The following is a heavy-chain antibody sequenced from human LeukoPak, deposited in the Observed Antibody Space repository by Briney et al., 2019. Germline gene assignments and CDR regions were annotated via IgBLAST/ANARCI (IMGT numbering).Heavy chain of an antibody. Sequence: GGSLRLSCAASGFTFSSYAMHWVRQAPGKGLEWVAVISYDGSNKYYADSVKGRFTISRDNSKNTLYLQMNSLRAEDTAVYYCSRDYGSSWYYDYWGQGTLVTVSS. J-gene: IGHJ4*02. V-gene: IGHV3-30-3*01. CDR3: SRDYGSSWYYDY. D-gene: IGHD6-13*01. CDR2: ISYDGSNK. CDR1: GFTFSSYA.